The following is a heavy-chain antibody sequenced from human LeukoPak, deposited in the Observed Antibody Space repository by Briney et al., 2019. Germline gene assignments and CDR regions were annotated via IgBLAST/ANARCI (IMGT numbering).Heavy chain of an antibody. CDR3: ARDSYYDSSGYAFDI. CDR1: GFTFDDYG. CDR2: INWNGGST. D-gene: IGHD3-22*01. Sequence: GGSLRLCCAASGFTFDDYGMSWVRQAPGKGLEWFSGINWNGGSTGYADSVKGRFTISRDNAKNSLYLQMNSLRAEDTALYYCARDSYYDSSGYAFDIWGQGTMVNVSS. V-gene: IGHV3-20*04. J-gene: IGHJ3*02.